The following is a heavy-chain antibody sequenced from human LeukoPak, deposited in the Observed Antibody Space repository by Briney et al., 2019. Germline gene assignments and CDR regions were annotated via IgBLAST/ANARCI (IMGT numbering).Heavy chain of an antibody. CDR1: GGSISSYY. CDR2: NHYSGGT. Sequence: SEPLSLTCTVAGGSISSYYCSWIRQSRRGGLGLIGNNHYSGGTDYDPSLQSRVTMSIDTSKNQVSLKLNCVTAEDTAVYYCWREGYGDNSGALDYWGRGTLVTVSS. J-gene: IGHJ4*02. V-gene: IGHV4-59*01. CDR3: WREGYGDNSGALDY. D-gene: IGHD4-23*01.